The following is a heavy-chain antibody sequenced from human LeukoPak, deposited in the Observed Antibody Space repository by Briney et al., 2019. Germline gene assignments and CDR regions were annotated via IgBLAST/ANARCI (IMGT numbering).Heavy chain of an antibody. CDR3: ARAPATYCSSTSCYSRDC. CDR1: GYSFTSYW. CDR2: ISPGDSDT. V-gene: IGHV5-51*01. D-gene: IGHD2-2*01. Sequence: GESLKISCKGSGYSFTSYWIGWVRQMPGKGLEWMGIISPGDSDTRYSPSFQGQVTISADKSISTAYLQRSSLKASDTAMYYCARAPATYCSSTSCYSRDCWGQGTLVTVSS. J-gene: IGHJ4*02.